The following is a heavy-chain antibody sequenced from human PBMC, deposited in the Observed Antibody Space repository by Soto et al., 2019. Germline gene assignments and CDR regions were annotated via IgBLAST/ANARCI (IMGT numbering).Heavy chain of an antibody. D-gene: IGHD1-26*01. V-gene: IGHV1-18*01. J-gene: IGHJ4*02. Sequence: ASVKVSCKASGYAFTSYCISCVRHAPGQGLEWMGWISAYNGNTNYAQKLQGRVTMTTDTSTSTAYMELRSLRSDDTAVYYCARVLVGGAQSLDYWGQGTMVTVSS. CDR2: ISAYNGNT. CDR1: GYAFTSYC. CDR3: ARVLVGGAQSLDY.